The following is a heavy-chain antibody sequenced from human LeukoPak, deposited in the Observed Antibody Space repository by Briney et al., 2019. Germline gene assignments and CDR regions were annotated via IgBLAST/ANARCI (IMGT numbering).Heavy chain of an antibody. V-gene: IGHV3-74*01. Sequence: GGSLRLSCAASGFTFSSNWMHWVRQAPGKGLVWVSRINEDGSTTNYADSVKGRSTIFRDNAKNTLYLQMNSLRAEDTALYYCAKDMAGGPNYGMDVWGQGTTVTVSS. CDR3: AKDMAGGPNYGMDV. CDR2: INEDGSTT. CDR1: GFTFSSNW. J-gene: IGHJ6*02. D-gene: IGHD2-8*02.